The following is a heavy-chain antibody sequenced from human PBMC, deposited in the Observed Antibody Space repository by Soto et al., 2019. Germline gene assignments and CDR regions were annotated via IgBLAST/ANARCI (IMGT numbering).Heavy chain of an antibody. Sequence: QITLKESGPTLVKPTQTLTLTCTFSAFSLSTSGVGVGWIRQPPAKALEWLALIYWDDDKRYSQSLNSRLTITNDTSKNQLVLTRTNMDPVDTATYYCAHEAKKYYDFWCGYQSWGQGTLLTVSS. J-gene: IGHJ4*02. D-gene: IGHD3-3*01. CDR1: AFSLSTSGVG. CDR2: IYWDDDK. V-gene: IGHV2-5*02. CDR3: AHEAKKYYDFWCGYQS.